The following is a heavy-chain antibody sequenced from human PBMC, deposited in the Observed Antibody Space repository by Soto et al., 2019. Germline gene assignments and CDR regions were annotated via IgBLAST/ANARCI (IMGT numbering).Heavy chain of an antibody. CDR2: ISPHNGNT. V-gene: IGHV1-18*04. Sequence: ASVKVSCKTSGYSFTSYDITWVRQAPGQGLEWMGRISPHNGNTDYPQKLQDRVTMTADISTTTVYMELRSLKSDDTATYYCARSRITPFDYWGQGTLVTVSS. J-gene: IGHJ4*02. CDR1: GYSFTSYD. D-gene: IGHD3-16*01. CDR3: ARSRITPFDY.